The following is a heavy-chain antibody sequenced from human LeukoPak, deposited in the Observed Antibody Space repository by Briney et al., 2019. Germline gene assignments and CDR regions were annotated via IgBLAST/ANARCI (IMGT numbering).Heavy chain of an antibody. CDR2: MEKELNGYAT. V-gene: IGHV3-73*01. Sequence: PGGSLRLSCAASGFTFSDSSIHWVRQPSGKGLEWIGLMEKELNGYATAYAASVRGRFTISRDDSQNTAYLQMDSLKTEDTALYYCTRDSGTYNWLDPWGQGTLVTVSS. CDR1: GFTFSDSS. CDR3: TRDSGTYNWLDP. D-gene: IGHD1-26*01. J-gene: IGHJ5*02.